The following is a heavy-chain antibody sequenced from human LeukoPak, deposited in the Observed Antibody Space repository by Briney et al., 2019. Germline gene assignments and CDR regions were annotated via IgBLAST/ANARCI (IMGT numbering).Heavy chain of an antibody. CDR2: IRDSGGDT. V-gene: IGHV3-23*01. D-gene: IGHD1-1*01. CDR1: GITFSASA. J-gene: IGHJ4*02. Sequence: GGSLRLSCVASGITFSASAMSWLRQTPGKGMEWVSAIRDSGGDTDYADSVKGRFTISRDNSRNKLFLQMDSLRAEDTAVYYCGKLSGSTGTSSRVLHFWGQGTLVTVSA. CDR3: GKLSGSTGTSSRVLHF.